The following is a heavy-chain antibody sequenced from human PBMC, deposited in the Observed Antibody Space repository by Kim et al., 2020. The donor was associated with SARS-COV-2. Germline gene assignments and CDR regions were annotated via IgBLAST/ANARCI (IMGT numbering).Heavy chain of an antibody. CDR1: GFTFSSYA. D-gene: IGHD1-26*01. Sequence: GGSLRLSCAASGFTFSSYAMHWVRQAPGKGLEWVAVISYDGSNKYYADSVKGRFTISRDNSKNTLYLQMNSLRAEDTAVYYCARWEDHARGFDYWGQGTLVTVSS. CDR2: ISYDGSNK. V-gene: IGHV3-30*04. J-gene: IGHJ4*02. CDR3: ARWEDHARGFDY.